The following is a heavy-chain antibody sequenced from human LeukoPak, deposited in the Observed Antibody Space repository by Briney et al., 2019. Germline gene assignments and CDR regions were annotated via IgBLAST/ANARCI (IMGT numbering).Heavy chain of an antibody. D-gene: IGHD2-2*01. CDR1: GGSFSGYY. Sequence: SETLSLTCAVYGGSFSGYYWSWIRQPPGKGLEWIGEINHSGSTNYNPSPKSRVTISVDTSKNQFSLKLSSVAAADTAVYYCARGLFDIVVVPAAPYFDYWGQGTLVTVSS. V-gene: IGHV4-34*01. J-gene: IGHJ4*02. CDR2: INHSGST. CDR3: ARGLFDIVVVPAAPYFDY.